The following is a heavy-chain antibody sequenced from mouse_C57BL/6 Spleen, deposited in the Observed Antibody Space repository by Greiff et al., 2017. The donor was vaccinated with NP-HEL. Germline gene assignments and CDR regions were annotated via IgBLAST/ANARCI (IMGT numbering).Heavy chain of an antibody. D-gene: IGHD2-5*01. Sequence: VQLQQSGAELVKPGASVKLSCTASGFTIKDYYMHWVKQRPEQGLAWIGRIDPEDGETKYAPKCQGKATITADTSSNTADLQISSLTSEDDAVYYCAREVDSNHYDAMDYWGQGTAVTVSS. CDR3: AREVDSNHYDAMDY. V-gene: IGHV14-2*01. CDR2: IDPEDGET. J-gene: IGHJ4*01. CDR1: GFTIKDYY.